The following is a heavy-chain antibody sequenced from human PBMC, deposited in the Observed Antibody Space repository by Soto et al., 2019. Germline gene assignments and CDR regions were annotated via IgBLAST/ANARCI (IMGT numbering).Heavy chain of an antibody. D-gene: IGHD4-17*01. V-gene: IGHV1-69*13. J-gene: IGHJ4*02. CDR1: GGTFSTYG. Sequence: QVQLVQSWAEVEKPGSSVKVSCKASGGTFSTYGMNWVRLAPGQGLEWMGGIIPKFGTTNYAQKFQGRVTITADESTNTAYMELNYLRSEDTAVYFCARELDPYYGGNSLSLDYWAQGTLVTVSS. CDR3: ARELDPYYGGNSLSLDY. CDR2: IIPKFGTT.